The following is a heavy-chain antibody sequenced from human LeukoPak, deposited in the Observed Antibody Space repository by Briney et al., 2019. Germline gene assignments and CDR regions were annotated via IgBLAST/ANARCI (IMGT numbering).Heavy chain of an antibody. CDR2: MNPNSGNT. D-gene: IGHD2-2*01. V-gene: IGHV1-8*02. CDR3: ARQGYCSSTSCQYYYYYGMDV. J-gene: IGHJ6*02. CDR1: GYTFTGYY. Sequence: ASVKVSCKASGYTFTGYYMHWVRQAPGQGLEWMGWMNPNSGNTGYAQKFQGRVTMTRNTSISTAYMELSSLRSEDTAVYYCARQGYCSSTSCQYYYYYGMDVWGQGTTVTVSS.